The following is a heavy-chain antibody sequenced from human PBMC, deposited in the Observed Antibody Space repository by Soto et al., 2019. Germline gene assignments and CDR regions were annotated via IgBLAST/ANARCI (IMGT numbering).Heavy chain of an antibody. D-gene: IGHD2-21*01. CDR1: GYTFTSYD. V-gene: IGHV1-8*01. Sequence: ASVKVSCKASGYTFTSYDIHWVRQATGQGLEWMGWMNTNTNSTDRAERFQGRVTLTWNTSISTAYMEMRRLTFDDTARYFCAREVVEVDATTSVYLDPWGQGTQVTVSS. CDR2: MNTNTNST. CDR3: AREVVEVDATTSVYLDP. J-gene: IGHJ5*02.